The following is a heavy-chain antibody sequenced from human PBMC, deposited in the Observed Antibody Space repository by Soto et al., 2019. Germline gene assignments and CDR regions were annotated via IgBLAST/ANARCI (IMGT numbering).Heavy chain of an antibody. D-gene: IGHD2-15*01. Sequence: SETLSLTCTVSGGSVSSGSYYWGWIRQPPGKGLEWIGSIYYSGNTYYNPSLKSRVTISVDTSKNQFSLKLSSVTAADTAVYYCARYVGGYYYYMDVWGKGTTVTVSS. CDR1: GGSVSSGSYY. J-gene: IGHJ6*03. CDR2: IYYSGNT. V-gene: IGHV4-39*01. CDR3: ARYVGGYYYYMDV.